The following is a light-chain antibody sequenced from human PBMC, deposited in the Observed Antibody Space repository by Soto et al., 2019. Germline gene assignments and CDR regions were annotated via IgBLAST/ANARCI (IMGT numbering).Light chain of an antibody. CDR3: QQSYSTPLT. V-gene: IGKV1-39*01. J-gene: IGKJ3*01. CDR2: APS. CDR1: QSISSY. Sequence: DLQMTQSPSSLSASVGDRVTITCRASQSISSYLNWYQQKPGKAPKLLIYAPSSLQSGVPSRFSGSGSGTDFTLTISSLHTEDFATYYCQQSYSTPLTFGPGTKVDIK.